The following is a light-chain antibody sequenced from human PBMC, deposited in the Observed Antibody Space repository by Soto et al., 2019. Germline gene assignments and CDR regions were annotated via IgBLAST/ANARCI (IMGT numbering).Light chain of an antibody. CDR3: SSYTSSSTLV. Sequence: QSALTQPRSVSGSPGQSVTISCTGTSSDVGGYNYVSWYQQYSGKAPKVMIYDVSKRPSGVPDRFSGSKSGNTASLTISGLQAEDEADYYCSSYTSSSTLVFGSGTKLTVL. CDR1: SSDVGGYNY. J-gene: IGLJ1*01. V-gene: IGLV2-11*01. CDR2: DVS.